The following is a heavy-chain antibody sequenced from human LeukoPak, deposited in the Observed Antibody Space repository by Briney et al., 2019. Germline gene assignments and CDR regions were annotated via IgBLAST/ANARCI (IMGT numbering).Heavy chain of an antibody. D-gene: IGHD1-1*01. CDR1: GFTFSSYA. V-gene: IGHV3-30*07. CDR2: ISYDGSNK. CDR3: AKANWVSNADAVW. Sequence: PGGSLRLSCAASGFTFSSYAMHWVRQAPGKGLEWVAVISYDGSNKNYADSVKGRFTLSRDDSRNTVYLQMNDLRVEDTAIYFCAKANWVSNADAVWWGQGTRVTVSS. J-gene: IGHJ4*02.